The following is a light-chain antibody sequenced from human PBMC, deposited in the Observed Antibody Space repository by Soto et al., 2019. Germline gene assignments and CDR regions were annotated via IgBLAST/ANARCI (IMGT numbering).Light chain of an antibody. Sequence: DIRMAQSPSTLSASVGDRVTITCRASQSVGSWLAWYQQKPGEAPKLLIYDASSLQSGVPSRFSGSGSGTEFTLTISSLQPDDFATYYCQQYNSYPSHFGGGTKVDIK. CDR2: DAS. V-gene: IGKV1-5*01. CDR3: QQYNSYPSH. CDR1: QSVGSW. J-gene: IGKJ4*01.